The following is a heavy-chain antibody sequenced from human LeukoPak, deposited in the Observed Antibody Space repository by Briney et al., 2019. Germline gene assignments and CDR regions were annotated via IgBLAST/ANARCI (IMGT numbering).Heavy chain of an antibody. D-gene: IGHD2-15*01. J-gene: IGHJ3*02. Sequence: GGSLRLSCAASGFIFSDYYMGWIRQAPGKGLEGGSYISSGGSTMYYAASMRGRFTISRDNAKNSLYLQMNSLNTEDTAEYYCARGFSGGRPADASDICGAGATVTVSS. CDR2: ISSGGSTM. CDR3: ARGFSGGRPADASDI. V-gene: IGHV3-11*01. CDR1: GFIFSDYY.